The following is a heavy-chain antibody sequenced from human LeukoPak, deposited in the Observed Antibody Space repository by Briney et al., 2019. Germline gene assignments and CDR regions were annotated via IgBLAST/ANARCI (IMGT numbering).Heavy chain of an antibody. J-gene: IGHJ3*02. CDR3: ARVGSGSYQGAFDI. D-gene: IGHD1-26*01. V-gene: IGHV1-3*01. Sequence: ASVKVSYKASGYTFTSYAMHWVRQAPGQRLEWMGWINAGNGNTKYSQKFQGRVTITRDTPASTAYMELSSLRSEDTAVYYCARVGSGSYQGAFDIWGQGTMVTVSS. CDR1: GYTFTSYA. CDR2: INAGNGNT.